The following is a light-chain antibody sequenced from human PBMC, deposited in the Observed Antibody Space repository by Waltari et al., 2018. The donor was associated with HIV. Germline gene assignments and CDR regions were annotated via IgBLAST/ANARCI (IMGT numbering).Light chain of an antibody. Sequence: DIVMTPSQDSLAVSLGERATINCKSSQSLLFRSDKKNYLTRYQQKPGQPPKLLIYWASTRESGVPDRFSGSGSGTDFTLTISSLQAEDVAVYYCQQYYSSPTFGQGTKVEIK. J-gene: IGKJ1*01. CDR1: QSLLFRSDKKNY. V-gene: IGKV4-1*01. CDR3: QQYYSSPT. CDR2: WAS.